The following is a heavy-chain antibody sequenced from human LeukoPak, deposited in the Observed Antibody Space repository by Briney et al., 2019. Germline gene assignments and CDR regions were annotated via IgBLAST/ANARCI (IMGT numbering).Heavy chain of an antibody. CDR2: IYPDDSDT. D-gene: IGHD3-3*01. CDR1: GYTLANYW. J-gene: IGHJ4*02. V-gene: IGHV5-51*01. CDR3: ARGDFWSVSNRYFDY. Sequence: GESLKISCQFSGYTLANYWIGWVRQMPGKGLEWMGVIYPDDSDTRYSPSFQGQVTISVDKSIATAYVQRSSLKASDTAIYYCARGDFWSVSNRYFDYWGQGTQVTVSS.